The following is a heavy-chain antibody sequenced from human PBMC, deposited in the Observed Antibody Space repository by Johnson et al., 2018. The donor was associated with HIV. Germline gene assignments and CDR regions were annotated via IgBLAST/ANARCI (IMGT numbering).Heavy chain of an antibody. J-gene: IGHJ3*02. CDR2: ISYDGSDK. Sequence: QMQLVESGGGVVQPGGSLRLSCAASGFTFRIYDMQWVRQAPAKGLEWVAVISYDGSDKDYADSVKGRFTISRDSSKNTLYLEMNSLRAEDTAVYYCARDHSGYDSVTAAFDIWGQGTMVTVSS. CDR3: ARDHSGYDSVTAAFDI. D-gene: IGHD5-12*01. V-gene: IGHV3-30*19. CDR1: GFTFRIYD.